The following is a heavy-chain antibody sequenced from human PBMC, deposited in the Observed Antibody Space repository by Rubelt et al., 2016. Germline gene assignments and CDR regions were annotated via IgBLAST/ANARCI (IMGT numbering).Heavy chain of an antibody. CDR3: VRLYDFWSGQYYFDQ. Sequence: RWVRQAPGKGLEWISYIRTGSRSVDYADSVKGRFTISRDNAKNSLYLQMNSLRVEDTAVYYCVRLYDFWSGQYYFDQWGQGTLVTVSS. V-gene: IGHV3-48*03. CDR2: IRTGSRSV. D-gene: IGHD3-3*01. J-gene: IGHJ4*02.